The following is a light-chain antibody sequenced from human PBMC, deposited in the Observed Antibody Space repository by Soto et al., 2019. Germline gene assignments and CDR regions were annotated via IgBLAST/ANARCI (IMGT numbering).Light chain of an antibody. CDR1: SGDVGGYNY. V-gene: IGLV2-8*01. CDR2: EVS. Sequence: QSALTQPPSASGSPGQSVTISCTGTSGDVGGYNYVSWYQQHPGKAPKLMIFEVSERPSGVPDRFSASKSGNTASLTVSGLLAEDEADYYCSSYAGSNNYVFGTGTKLTVL. CDR3: SSYAGSNNYV. J-gene: IGLJ1*01.